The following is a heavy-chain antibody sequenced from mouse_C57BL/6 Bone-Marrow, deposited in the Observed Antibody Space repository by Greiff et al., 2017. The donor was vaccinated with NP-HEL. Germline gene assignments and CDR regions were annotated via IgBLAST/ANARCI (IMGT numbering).Heavy chain of an antibody. J-gene: IGHJ2*01. D-gene: IGHD1-1*01. CDR1: GYTFTSYW. CDR2: IHPNSGST. CDR3: AIRAITTLVATSYIDY. V-gene: IGHV1-64*01. Sequence: VQLQQPGAELVKPGASVKLSCKASGYTFTSYWMHWVKQRPGQGLEWIGMIHPNSGSTNYNEKFKSKATLTVDKSSSTAYMQLSSLTSEDSAVYYCAIRAITTLVATSYIDYWGQGTTLSLSS.